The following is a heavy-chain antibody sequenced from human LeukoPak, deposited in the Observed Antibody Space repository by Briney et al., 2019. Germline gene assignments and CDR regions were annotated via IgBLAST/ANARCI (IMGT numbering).Heavy chain of an antibody. D-gene: IGHD3-10*01. CDR1: AYTFTGYY. CDR2: INPNSGDT. V-gene: IGHV1-2*02. CDR3: ARAYGSGSYSDQYYFDY. Sequence: ASVKVSCMASAYTFTGYYMHWVRQAPGQGLEWMGWINPNSGDTHYAEKFQGRVTMTRDTSISTAYMELSRLRSDDTAVYYCARAYGSGSYSDQYYFDYWGQGTLVTVSS. J-gene: IGHJ4*02.